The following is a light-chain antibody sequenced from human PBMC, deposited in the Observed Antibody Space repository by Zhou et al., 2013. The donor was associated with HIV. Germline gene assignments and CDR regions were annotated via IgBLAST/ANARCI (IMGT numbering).Light chain of an antibody. Sequence: DIQMTQSPSTLSASVGDRVTITCRASQGISSYLAWYQQKPGKAPKLLIQKATSLEGDVLSRFSGSGSGTEFNLTVSRLQPDDSATYYCQQYSTHPITFGQGTRLEI. CDR3: QQYSTHPIT. CDR1: QGISSY. J-gene: IGKJ5*01. V-gene: IGKV1-5*03. CDR2: KAT.